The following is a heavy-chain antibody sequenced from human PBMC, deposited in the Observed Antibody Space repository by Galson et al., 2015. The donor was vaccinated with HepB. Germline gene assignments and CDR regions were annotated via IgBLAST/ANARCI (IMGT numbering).Heavy chain of an antibody. CDR3: ARAMTPFDY. CDR1: GYSISSGYY. CDR2: IYYSGSA. V-gene: IGHV4-38-2*01. D-gene: IGHD2/OR15-2a*01. J-gene: IGHJ4*02. Sequence: LSLTCAVSGYSISSGYYWGWIRQPPGKGLEWIGSIYYSGSAYFNPSLKSRVTISLDKSKNQFSLRLNSVTAADTAVYYCARAMTPFDYWGQGLLVIVSS.